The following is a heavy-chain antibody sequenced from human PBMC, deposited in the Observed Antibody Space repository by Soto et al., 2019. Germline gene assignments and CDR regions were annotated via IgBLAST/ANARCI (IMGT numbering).Heavy chain of an antibody. Sequence: GGSLRLSCAASGFTLSNFAMSWVRQAPGKGLEWVSVVSGAGITTKYAASVKGRFTVSRDNSKNTLSLQMDSLRAEDTGIYYCEKGRLRGLDNGNFDYWGQGTLVTVSS. D-gene: IGHD4-17*01. CDR2: VSGAGITT. V-gene: IGHV3-23*01. J-gene: IGHJ4*02. CDR3: EKGRLRGLDNGNFDY. CDR1: GFTLSNFA.